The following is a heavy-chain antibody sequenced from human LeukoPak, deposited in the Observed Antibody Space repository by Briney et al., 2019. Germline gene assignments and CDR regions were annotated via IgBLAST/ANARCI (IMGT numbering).Heavy chain of an antibody. D-gene: IGHD4-17*01. J-gene: IGHJ3*02. CDR3: AKDLTVTTTPAFDI. CDR1: GFTFDDYA. CDR2: ISWNSGSI. V-gene: IGHV3-9*01. Sequence: GRSLRLSCAASGFTFDDYAMHWVRQAPGKGLEWVSGISWNSGSIGYADSMKGRFTISRDNAKNSLYLQMNSLRAEDTALYYCAKDLTVTTTPAFDIWGQGTMVTVSS.